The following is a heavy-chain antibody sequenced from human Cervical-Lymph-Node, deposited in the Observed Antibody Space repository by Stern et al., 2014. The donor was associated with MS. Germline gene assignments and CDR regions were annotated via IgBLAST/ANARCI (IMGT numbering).Heavy chain of an antibody. Sequence: EVQLVESGAEVKKPGESLKISCKLSGYSFTIYYIAWVRQMPGKGLEWMGSIYPYDSDTTYSTSFQGPVTISADTSITAAFLQWSSRRASDTAMYYCARHVQGFDYWGQGTLVTVSS. J-gene: IGHJ4*02. CDR1: GYSFTIYY. CDR3: ARHVQGFDY. CDR2: IYPYDSDT. V-gene: IGHV5-51*01.